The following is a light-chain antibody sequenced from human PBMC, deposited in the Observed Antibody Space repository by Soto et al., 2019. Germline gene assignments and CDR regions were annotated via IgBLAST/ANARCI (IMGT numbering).Light chain of an antibody. CDR3: CSYAGSRDVV. CDR2: EGS. Sequence: QSALTQPASVSGSPGQSITISCTGTSSDVGSYNLVSWYQQHRGKAPKLMIYEGSKRPSGVSNRFSGSKSGNTASLTISGLQAEDEADYYCCSYAGSRDVVFGGGTKLTVL. J-gene: IGLJ2*01. V-gene: IGLV2-23*01. CDR1: SSDVGSYNL.